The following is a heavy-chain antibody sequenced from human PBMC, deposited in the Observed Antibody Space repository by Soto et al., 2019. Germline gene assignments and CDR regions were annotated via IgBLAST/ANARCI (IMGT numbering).Heavy chain of an antibody. V-gene: IGHV3-23*01. J-gene: IGHJ6*02. CDR3: AKHAYSSSSKDYYYYGMDV. CDR1: GFTFSSYA. Sequence: HPGGSLRLSCAASGFTFSSYAMSWVRQAPGKGLEWVSAISGSGGSTYYADSVKGRFTISRDNSKNTLYLQMNSLRAEDTAVYYCAKHAYSSSSKDYYYYGMDVWGQGTTVTVSS. D-gene: IGHD6-6*01. CDR2: ISGSGGST.